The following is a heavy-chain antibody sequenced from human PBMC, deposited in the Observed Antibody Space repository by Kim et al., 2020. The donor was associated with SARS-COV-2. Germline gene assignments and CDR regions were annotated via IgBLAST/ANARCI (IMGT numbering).Heavy chain of an antibody. CDR1: GGTFSSYA. Sequence: SVKVSCKASGGTFSSYAISWVRQAPGQGLEWMGRIIPILGIANYAQKFQGRVTITADKSTSTAYMELSNLRSEDTAVYYCARTRYCTNGVCYLNPDLLRFDPWGQGTLVTVSS. V-gene: IGHV1-69*04. J-gene: IGHJ5*02. CDR3: ARTRYCTNGVCYLNPDLLRFDP. D-gene: IGHD2-8*01. CDR2: IIPILGIA.